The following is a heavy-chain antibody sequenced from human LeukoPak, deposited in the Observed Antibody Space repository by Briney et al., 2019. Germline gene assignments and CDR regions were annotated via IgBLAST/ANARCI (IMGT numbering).Heavy chain of an antibody. D-gene: IGHD6-19*01. CDR1: GFTFSSYA. CDR3: AKDQYSSGLDAFDI. V-gene: IGHV3-23*01. Sequence: RPGGSLRLSCAASGFTFSSYATSWVRQPPGEGLGWVSAISGSGGSTYYADSVKGRFTISRDNSKNTLYLQMNSLRAEDTAVYYCAKDQYSSGLDAFDIWGQGTMVTVSS. CDR2: ISGSGGST. J-gene: IGHJ3*02.